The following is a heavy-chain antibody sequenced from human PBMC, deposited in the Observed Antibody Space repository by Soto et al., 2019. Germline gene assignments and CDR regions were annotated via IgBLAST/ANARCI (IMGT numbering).Heavy chain of an antibody. CDR2: INSDGSST. CDR3: ATGRSNYYDY. V-gene: IGHV3-74*01. Sequence: GGSLRLSCAASGFTFSSYWMHWVRQAPGKGLVWVSRINSDGSSTSYADSVKGRFTISRDNAKNTLHLQMNGLRAEDTAVYYCATGRSNYYDYWGQGTLVTVSS. D-gene: IGHD4-4*01. CDR1: GFTFSSYW. J-gene: IGHJ4*02.